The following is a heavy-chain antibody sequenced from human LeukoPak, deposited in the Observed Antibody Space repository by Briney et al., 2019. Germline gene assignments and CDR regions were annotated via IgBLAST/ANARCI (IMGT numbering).Heavy chain of an antibody. J-gene: IGHJ5*02. CDR2: INPNSGGT. CDR3: AKTKEQLEWFDP. V-gene: IGHV1-2*02. D-gene: IGHD6-13*01. Sequence: GASVKVSCKASGYSSTNYGISWVRQAPGQGLEWMGWINPNSGGTNYAQKFQGRVTMTRDTSTSTVYMELSSLRSEDTAVYYCAKTKEQLEWFDPWGQGTLVTVSS. CDR1: GYSSTNYG.